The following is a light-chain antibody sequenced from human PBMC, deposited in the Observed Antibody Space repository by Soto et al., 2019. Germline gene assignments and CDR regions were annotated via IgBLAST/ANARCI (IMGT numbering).Light chain of an antibody. Sequence: QAVLTQPASVSGSPGQSTAISCTGTTSDVGGYNYVSWYQQHPGKVPKLLIHEVSNRPSGVSNRFSGSKSGNTASLTISGLQAEDEADYYCLSKTGTISYVFGTGTKVTVL. V-gene: IGLV2-14*01. CDR2: EVS. J-gene: IGLJ1*01. CDR3: LSKTGTISYV. CDR1: TSDVGGYNY.